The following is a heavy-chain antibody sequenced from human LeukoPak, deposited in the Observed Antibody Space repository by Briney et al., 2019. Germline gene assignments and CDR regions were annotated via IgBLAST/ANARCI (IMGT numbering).Heavy chain of an antibody. CDR1: GGSISSSSYY. V-gene: IGHV4-39*07. J-gene: IGHJ5*02. CDR3: ARNYYDFWSGYYTGIGWFDP. CDR2: IYYSGST. Sequence: SETLSLTCTVSGGSISSSSYYWGWIRQPPGKGLEWIGSIYYSGSTYYNPSLKSRVTISVDTSKNQFSLKLSSVTAADTAVYYCARNYYDFWSGYYTGIGWFDPWGQGTLATVSS. D-gene: IGHD3-3*01.